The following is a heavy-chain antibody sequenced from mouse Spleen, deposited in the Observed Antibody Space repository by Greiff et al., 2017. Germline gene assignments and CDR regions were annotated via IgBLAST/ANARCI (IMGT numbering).Heavy chain of an antibody. V-gene: IGHV1-42*01. Sequence: EVKLQESGPELVMPGASVKISCKASGYSFTGYYMNWVKQSPEKSLEWIGEINPSTGGTTYNQKFKAKATLTVDKSSSTAYMQLKSLTSEDSAVYYCAYYDGYSHDYWGQGTTLTVSS. J-gene: IGHJ2*01. CDR3: AYYDGYSHDY. D-gene: IGHD2-3*01. CDR2: INPSTGGT. CDR1: GYSFTGYY.